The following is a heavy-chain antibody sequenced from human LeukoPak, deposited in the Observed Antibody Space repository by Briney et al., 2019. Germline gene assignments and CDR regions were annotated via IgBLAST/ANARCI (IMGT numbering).Heavy chain of an antibody. CDR1: GGSISSYY. J-gene: IGHJ5*02. CDR3: ARWAGERDCSSTSCPRNWFDP. D-gene: IGHD2-2*01. CDR2: IYYSGST. V-gene: IGHV4-59*01. Sequence: SETLSLTCTVSGGSISSYYWSWIRQPPGKGLEWIGDIYYSGSTNYNPPPKSRVTISVDTSKNQFSLKLSSVTAADTAVYYCARWAGERDCSSTSCPRNWFDPWGQGTLVTVSS.